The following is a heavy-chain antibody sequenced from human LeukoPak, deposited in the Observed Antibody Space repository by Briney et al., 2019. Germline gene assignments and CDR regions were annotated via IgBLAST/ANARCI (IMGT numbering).Heavy chain of an antibody. CDR1: GGSISSGGYS. CDR2: IYHSGST. J-gene: IGHJ4*02. D-gene: IGHD2-2*01. Sequence: TLSLTCAVSGGSISSGGYSWSWVRQPPGKGLEWIGYIYHSGSTYYNPSLKSRVTISVDRSKNQFSLKLSSVAAADTAVYYCARSIVVVPAAIYFDYWGQGTLVTVSS. V-gene: IGHV4-30-2*01. CDR3: ARSIVVVPAAIYFDY.